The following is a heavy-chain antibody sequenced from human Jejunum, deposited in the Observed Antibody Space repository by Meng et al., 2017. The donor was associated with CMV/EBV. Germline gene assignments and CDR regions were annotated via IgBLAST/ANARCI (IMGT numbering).Heavy chain of an antibody. CDR2: ISKDGNNK. CDR3: TKDGGNSDLDP. Sequence: CAASGFTFSRNAMHWFRQAPGKGLEWVAAISKDGNNKYYTDSVKGRFTISRDNSENTLYLQINSLGAEDTAVYFCTKDGGNSDLDPWGQGTLVTVPQ. J-gene: IGHJ5*02. V-gene: IGHV3-30*04. CDR1: GFTFSRNA. D-gene: IGHD3-3*01.